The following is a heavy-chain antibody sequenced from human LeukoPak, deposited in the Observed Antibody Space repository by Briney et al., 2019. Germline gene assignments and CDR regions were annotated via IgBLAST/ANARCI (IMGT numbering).Heavy chain of an antibody. J-gene: IGHJ4*02. CDR1: GYSISSGYY. D-gene: IGHD3-16*01. Sequence: SETLSLTCAVSGYSISSGYYWGWIRQPPGKGLEWIGSIYHSGSTYYNPSFKSRVTISVDTSKNQFSLKLSSVTAADTAVYYCARRAWGYFDYWGQGTLVTVSS. CDR3: ARRAWGYFDY. CDR2: IYHSGST. V-gene: IGHV4-38-2*01.